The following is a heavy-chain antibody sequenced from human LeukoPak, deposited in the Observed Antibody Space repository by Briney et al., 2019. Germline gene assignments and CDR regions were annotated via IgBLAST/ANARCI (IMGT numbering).Heavy chain of an antibody. CDR2: IYHSGST. CDR3: ARDLHVYDILTPDWFDP. Sequence: SETLSLTCTVSGYSITSGYYWGWIRQPPGKGLEWIGSIYHSGSTFYNPSLKSRVTISVDPSKNQFSLKLSSVTAADTAVYYCARDLHVYDILTPDWFDPWGQGTLVTVSS. J-gene: IGHJ5*02. D-gene: IGHD3-9*01. CDR1: GYSITSGYY. V-gene: IGHV4-38-2*02.